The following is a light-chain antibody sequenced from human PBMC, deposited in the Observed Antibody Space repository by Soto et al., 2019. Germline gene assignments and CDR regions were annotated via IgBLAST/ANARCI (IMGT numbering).Light chain of an antibody. Sequence: EIVMTQSPATPSVSPGERATLSCRASQSVNGNLAWYQQKPGQAPRLLISGTSTRATGIPARFSGSGSGTEFTLTISSLQSEDFAVYYCQQYNYWPSFGQGTKVEIK. V-gene: IGKV3-15*01. J-gene: IGKJ1*01. CDR1: QSVNGN. CDR2: GTS. CDR3: QQYNYWPS.